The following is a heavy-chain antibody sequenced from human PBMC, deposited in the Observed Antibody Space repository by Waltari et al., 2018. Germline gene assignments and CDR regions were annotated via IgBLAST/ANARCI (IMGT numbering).Heavy chain of an antibody. CDR2: IYSGGST. CDR3: ALEGGGSCYGCIGY. J-gene: IGHJ4*02. V-gene: IGHV3-53*01. Sequence: EVQLVESGGGLIQPGGSLRLSCAASGFTVSSNYMSWVRQAPGKGLEWVSVIYSGGSTYYADSVKGRFTISRDNSKNTLYLQMNSLRAEDTAVYYCALEGGGSCYGCIGYWGQGTLVTVSS. CDR1: GFTVSSNY. D-gene: IGHD2-15*01.